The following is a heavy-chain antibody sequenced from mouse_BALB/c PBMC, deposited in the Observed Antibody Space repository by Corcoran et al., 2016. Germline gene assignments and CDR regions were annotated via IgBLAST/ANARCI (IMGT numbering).Heavy chain of an antibody. V-gene: IGHV9-4*02. Sequence: QIQLVQSGPELKKPGETVRISCKASGYTFTTAGMQWVQKMPGKGLKWIGWINTHSGVPKYAEDFKGRFAFSLETSASTAYLQISNLKNEDTATYFGAKGHGYDGNYYAMDYWGQGTSVTVSS. D-gene: IGHD2-2*01. CDR3: AKGHGYDGNYYAMDY. CDR2: INTHSGVP. CDR1: GYTFTTAG. J-gene: IGHJ4*01.